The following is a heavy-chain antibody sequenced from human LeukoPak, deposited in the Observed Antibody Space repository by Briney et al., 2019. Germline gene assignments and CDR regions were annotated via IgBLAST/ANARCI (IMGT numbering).Heavy chain of an antibody. CDR1: GFTFSSYE. CDR2: IGSSGTTI. J-gene: IGHJ4*02. V-gene: IGHV3-48*03. D-gene: IGHD1-26*01. Sequence: GGSLRLSCAASGFTFSSYEMNWVRQVPGKGLEWVSYIGSSGTTIYYADSVKGRFTISRDNAKNSLYLQMNSLRAEDTAVYYCAREEGGNYFDAWGQGTLVTVSS. CDR3: AREEGGNYFDA.